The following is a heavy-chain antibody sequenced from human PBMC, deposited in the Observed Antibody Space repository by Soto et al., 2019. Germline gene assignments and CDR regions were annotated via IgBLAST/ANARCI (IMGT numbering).Heavy chain of an antibody. Sequence: SVKVSCKASGGTFSSYRINWVRQAPGQGLEWVGGIVPIYRTADYAQKFQGRVTITADESARTAYLEVRSLKSQDTAVYYCARDSGAKLSSSWGQGTLVTVSS. CDR1: GGTFSSYR. CDR3: ARDSGAKLSSS. D-gene: IGHD6-13*01. J-gene: IGHJ4*02. V-gene: IGHV1-69*13. CDR2: IVPIYRTA.